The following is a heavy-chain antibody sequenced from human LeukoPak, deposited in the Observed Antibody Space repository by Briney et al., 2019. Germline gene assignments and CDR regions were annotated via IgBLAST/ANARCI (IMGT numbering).Heavy chain of an antibody. Sequence: ASVKVSCKASAYTFTSYTMHWVRQAHGQRLEWMGWINVCNGKTKYSKKFQGRVSITRDPSTSTAYMELSSLRSEDTAVYYCARTYDVLTGFISSYFFDYWGQGTLVTVSS. D-gene: IGHD3-9*01. CDR3: ARTYDVLTGFISSYFFDY. J-gene: IGHJ4*02. V-gene: IGHV1-3*01. CDR1: AYTFTSYT. CDR2: INVCNGKT.